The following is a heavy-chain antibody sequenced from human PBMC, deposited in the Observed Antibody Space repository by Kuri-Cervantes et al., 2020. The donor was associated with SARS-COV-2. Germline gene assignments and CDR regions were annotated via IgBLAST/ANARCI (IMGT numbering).Heavy chain of an antibody. D-gene: IGHD6-19*01. Sequence: SETLSLTCTVSGGSISSSNWWSWVRQPPGKGLEWIGEIYHSGSTNYNPSLKSRVTVSVDTSKNQFSLKLSSVTAADTAVYYCARGQQQWLRKGWFDPWGQGTLVTVSS. J-gene: IGHJ5*02. CDR3: ARGQQQWLRKGWFDP. CDR2: IYHSGST. V-gene: IGHV4-4*02. CDR1: GGSISSSNW.